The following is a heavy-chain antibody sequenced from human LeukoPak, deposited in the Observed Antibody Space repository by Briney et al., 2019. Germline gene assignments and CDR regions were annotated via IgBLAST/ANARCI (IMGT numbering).Heavy chain of an antibody. Sequence: SETLSLTCTVSGGSISSYHWSWIRQPPGKGLEWIGYIYYSGSTNYNPSLKSRVTISVDTSKNQFSLKLSSVTAADTAVYYCARVKSRRGSAYGDYGAFDIWGQGTMVTVSS. D-gene: IGHD4-17*01. CDR2: IYYSGST. CDR1: GGSISSYH. J-gene: IGHJ3*02. CDR3: ARVKSRRGSAYGDYGAFDI. V-gene: IGHV4-59*01.